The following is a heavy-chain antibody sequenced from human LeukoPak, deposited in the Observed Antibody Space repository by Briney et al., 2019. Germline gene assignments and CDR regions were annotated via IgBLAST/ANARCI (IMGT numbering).Heavy chain of an antibody. J-gene: IGHJ3*02. D-gene: IGHD6-25*01. CDR1: GGSISSSSYY. CDR2: IYYSGST. Sequence: PSETLSLTCTVSGGSISSSSYYWGWIRQPPGKGLEWIGSIYYSGSTYYNPSLKSRVTISVDTSKNQFSLKLSSVTAADTAVYYCARWDYSRSGAFDIWGQGTMVTVSS. V-gene: IGHV4-39*01. CDR3: ARWDYSRSGAFDI.